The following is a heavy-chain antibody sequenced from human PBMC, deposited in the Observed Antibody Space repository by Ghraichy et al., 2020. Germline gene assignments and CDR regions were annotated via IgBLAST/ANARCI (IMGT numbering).Heavy chain of an antibody. CDR3: AREGYYDSSGYPINYYYYGMDV. CDR2: MNPNSGNT. J-gene: IGHJ6*02. V-gene: IGHV1-8*01. CDR1: GYTFTSYD. D-gene: IGHD3-22*01. Sequence: ASVKVSCKASGYTFTSYDINWVRQATGQGLEWMGWMNPNSGNTGYAQKFQGRVTMTRNTSISTAYMELSSLRSEDTAVYYCAREGYYDSSGYPINYYYYGMDVWGQGTTVTVSS.